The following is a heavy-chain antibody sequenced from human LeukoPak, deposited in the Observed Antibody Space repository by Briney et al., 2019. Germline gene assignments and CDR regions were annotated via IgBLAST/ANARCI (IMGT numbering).Heavy chain of an antibody. CDR1: GGSISSSSYN. CDR2: IYYRGRT. Sequence: PSETLSLTCTVSGGSISSSSYNWGWIRQPPGKGLEWIGSIYYRGRTYYNPSLKSRVTLFVDTSKNQFSLKLSSVTAADTGFYYCARQGAHGGFLEWGAAPNYDSSYGMDVWGRGTSVTVSS. D-gene: IGHD3-3*01. J-gene: IGHJ6*02. CDR3: ARQGAHGGFLEWGAAPNYDSSYGMDV. V-gene: IGHV4-39*01.